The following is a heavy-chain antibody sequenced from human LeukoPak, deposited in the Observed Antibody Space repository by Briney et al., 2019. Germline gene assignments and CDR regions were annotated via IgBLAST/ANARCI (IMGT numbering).Heavy chain of an antibody. CDR3: ARDPTMIDKYQGNHGAY. J-gene: IGHJ4*02. CDR2: ISGSGDVK. V-gene: IGHV3-21*01. CDR1: GITFSNHG. Sequence: PGGSLRLSCALSGITFSNHGMNWVRQAPGKGLEWVSGISGSGDVKWYADSVKGRFIISRDNAKNSLYLQMNSLRAEDTAVYYCARDPTMIDKYQGNHGAYWGQGTLVTVSS. D-gene: IGHD3-22*01.